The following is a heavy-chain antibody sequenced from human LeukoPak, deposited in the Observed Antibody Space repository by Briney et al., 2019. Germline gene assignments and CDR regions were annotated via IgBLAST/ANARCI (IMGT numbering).Heavy chain of an antibody. Sequence: SETLSLTCTVSGGSISSYYWGWIRQPPGKGLEWIGYISYSGSTNYNPSLKSRVTISVDTSKNQFSLKLSSVTAADTAVYYCARVIANSSGYRYYYNYYYMDVWGKGTTVTVSS. CDR2: ISYSGST. CDR1: GGSISSYY. J-gene: IGHJ6*03. CDR3: ARVIANSSGYRYYYNYYYMDV. V-gene: IGHV4-59*01. D-gene: IGHD3-22*01.